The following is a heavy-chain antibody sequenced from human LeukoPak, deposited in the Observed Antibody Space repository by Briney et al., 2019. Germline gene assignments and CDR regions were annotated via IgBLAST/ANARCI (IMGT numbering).Heavy chain of an antibody. CDR1: GFTFSSYA. V-gene: IGHV3-23*01. D-gene: IGHD3-22*01. Sequence: GGSLRLSYAASGFTFSSYAMSWVHQAPGKGLEWVSAISGSGGSTYYADSVKGRFTISRDNSKNTLYLQMNSLRAEDTAVYSCAKHLYDSSGSDFDYWGQGTLVTVSS. CDR2: ISGSGGST. CDR3: AKHLYDSSGSDFDY. J-gene: IGHJ4*02.